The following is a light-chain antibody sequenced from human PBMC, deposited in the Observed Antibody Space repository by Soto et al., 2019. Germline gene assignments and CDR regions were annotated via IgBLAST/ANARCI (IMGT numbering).Light chain of an antibody. CDR3: AAWDDSLKALV. CDR1: GSNMGSNT. V-gene: IGLV1-44*01. CDR2: SNN. J-gene: IGLJ3*02. Sequence: QSVLTQPPSASGTPGQRVTISCSGSGSNMGSNTVNWYQQLPGTAPKLLIYSNNQRPPGVPDRFSGSKSGASASLAISGLPSEDGADYYCAAWDDSLKALVFGGGTKLTVL.